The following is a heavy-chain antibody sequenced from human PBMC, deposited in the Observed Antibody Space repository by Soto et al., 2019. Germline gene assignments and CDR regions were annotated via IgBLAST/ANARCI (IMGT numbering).Heavy chain of an antibody. CDR1: GFMFSSYN. CDR3: ARGRPPDANMYGAWFDP. Sequence: EVQLVESGGGLVKPGGSLRLSCATSGFMFSSYNMNWVRQAPGKGLEWVSSISADSRDIYYSEALRGRFIVSRDNVKKSLSLQRTNLTVEDTAVYFCARGRPPDANMYGAWFDPWGQGTLVSVSS. V-gene: IGHV3-21*02. D-gene: IGHD2-8*01. J-gene: IGHJ5*02. CDR2: ISADSRDI.